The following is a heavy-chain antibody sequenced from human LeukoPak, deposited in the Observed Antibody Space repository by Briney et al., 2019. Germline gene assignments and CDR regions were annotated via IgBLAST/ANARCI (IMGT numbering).Heavy chain of an antibody. J-gene: IGHJ4*02. CDR2: ISYDGSNK. V-gene: IGHV3-30-3*01. CDR3: AKGFVRPFDY. CDR1: GLTFSSYA. Sequence: SGGSLRLSCAASGLTFSSYAMHWVRQAPGKGLEWVAVISYDGSNKYYADSVKGRFTISRDNSKNTLYLQMNSLRAEDTAVYYCAKGFVRPFDYWGQGTLVTVSS.